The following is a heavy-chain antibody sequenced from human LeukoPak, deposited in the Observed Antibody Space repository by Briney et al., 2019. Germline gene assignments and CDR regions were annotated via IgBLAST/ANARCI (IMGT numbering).Heavy chain of an antibody. CDR1: GYTFTGYY. Sequence: ASVKVSCKASGYTFTGYYMHWVRQAPGQGLEWMGRINPNSGGTNYAQKFQGRVTMTRDTSISTAYMGLSRLRSDDTAVYYCAREIAGITAAGLNDQVAWFDPWGQGTLVTVSS. D-gene: IGHD6-13*01. J-gene: IGHJ5*02. V-gene: IGHV1-2*06. CDR3: AREIAGITAAGLNDQVAWFDP. CDR2: INPNSGGT.